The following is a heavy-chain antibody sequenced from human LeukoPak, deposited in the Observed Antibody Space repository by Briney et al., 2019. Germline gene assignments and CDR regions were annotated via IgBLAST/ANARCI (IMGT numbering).Heavy chain of an antibody. Sequence: PGGSLRLSCAASGFTFSSYAMTWVRQTPGKGLEWVSGISGTGGSTYYADSVKGRFTISRDNAKNSLYLQMNSLRAEDTAVYYCARDTYDILTGYYKWAFDIWGQGTMVTVSS. J-gene: IGHJ3*02. V-gene: IGHV3-23*01. CDR1: GFTFSSYA. CDR2: ISGTGGST. D-gene: IGHD3-9*01. CDR3: ARDTYDILTGYYKWAFDI.